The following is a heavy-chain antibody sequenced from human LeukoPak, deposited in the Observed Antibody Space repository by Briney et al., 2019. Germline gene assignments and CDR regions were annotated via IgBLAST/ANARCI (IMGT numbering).Heavy chain of an antibody. Sequence: GGPLRLSCADCGFSFSSHWMSWVRQARGEGREWVANIKEDGSDKYYVDSVKVRFTISRDNAKNSLYLQMNSLRAEDSAVYYCARSKSRAFDYCGQGTLVTVSS. V-gene: IGHV3-7*01. CDR3: ARSKSRAFDY. J-gene: IGHJ4*02. CDR2: IKEDGSDK. CDR1: GFSFSSHW.